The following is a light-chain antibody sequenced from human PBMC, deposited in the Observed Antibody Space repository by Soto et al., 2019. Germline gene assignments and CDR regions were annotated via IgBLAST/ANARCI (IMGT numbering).Light chain of an antibody. J-gene: IGKJ4*01. Sequence: EIVLTQSPGTLSLSPGERATLSCRASQSVRSNHLAWYQQKPGQAPRFLIYDASSRATGIPDRFSGSGSGTDFTLTISRLEPEDFAVYYCQQYGSSPLTFGGGTKVEIK. V-gene: IGKV3-20*01. CDR2: DAS. CDR3: QQYGSSPLT. CDR1: QSVRSNH.